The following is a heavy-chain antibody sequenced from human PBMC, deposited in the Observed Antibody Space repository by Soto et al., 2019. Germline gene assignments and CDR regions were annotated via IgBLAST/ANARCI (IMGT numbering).Heavy chain of an antibody. J-gene: IGHJ3*02. V-gene: IGHV3-33*01. Sequence: QVQLVESGGGVVQPGRSLRLSCAASGFAFNSYGMHWVRQAPGKGLEWVGIIWYDGSNKYYADSVKDRFTMSRDNSKNTLFLQMNSLRAEDTAVYYWARGAFRVGAESGAFDIWGQGTRVTVSS. CDR1: GFAFNSYG. CDR2: IWYDGSNK. CDR3: ARGAFRVGAESGAFDI. D-gene: IGHD1-26*01.